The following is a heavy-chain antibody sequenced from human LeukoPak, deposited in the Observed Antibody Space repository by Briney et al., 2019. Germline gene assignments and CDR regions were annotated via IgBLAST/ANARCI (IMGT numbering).Heavy chain of an antibody. CDR2: IYYSGST. D-gene: IGHD2-15*01. V-gene: IGHV4-39*07. CDR1: GGSISSYY. Sequence: SETLSLTCTVSGGSISSYYWGWIRQPPGKGLEWIGSIYYSGSTYYNPSLKSRVTISVDTSKNQFSLKLSSVTAADTAVYYCARKVVVVAVFDYWGQGTLVTVSS. CDR3: ARKVVVVAVFDY. J-gene: IGHJ4*02.